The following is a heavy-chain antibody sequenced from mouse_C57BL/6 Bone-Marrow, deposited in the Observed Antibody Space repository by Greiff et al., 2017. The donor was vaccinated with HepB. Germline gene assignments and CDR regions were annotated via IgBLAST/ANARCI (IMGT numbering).Heavy chain of an antibody. V-gene: IGHV5-15*01. CDR2: ISTLAYSI. J-gene: IGHJ1*03. CDR1: GFTFSDYG. D-gene: IGHD1-1*01. Sequence: EVHLVESGGGLVQPGGSLKLSCAASGFTFSDYGMAWVRQAPRRGPEWVAFISTLAYSIYYADTVTGRFTISRENAKNTLYLEMSSLRSEDTSMYYCARVGGSSPYWYFDVWGTGTTVTVSS. CDR3: ARVGGSSPYWYFDV.